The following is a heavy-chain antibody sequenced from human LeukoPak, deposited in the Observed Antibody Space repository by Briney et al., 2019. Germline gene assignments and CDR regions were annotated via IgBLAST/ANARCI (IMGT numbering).Heavy chain of an antibody. J-gene: IGHJ4*02. V-gene: IGHV4-4*07. CDR1: GGSLSGGSISTYY. CDR3: ARDPAVLEGYDSSGLDY. Sequence: PSETLSLTCTVSGGSLSGGSISTYYWSWIRQPAGKGLEKIGRIYSGGSTNYNPSLKSRVTMSIDTSKNQFSLILNSVTAADTGIYYCARDPAVLEGYDSSGLDYWGQGTLVTVSS. D-gene: IGHD3-22*01. CDR2: IYSGGST.